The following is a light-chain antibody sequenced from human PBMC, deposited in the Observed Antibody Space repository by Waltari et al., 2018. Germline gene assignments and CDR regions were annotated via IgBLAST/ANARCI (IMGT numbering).Light chain of an antibody. Sequence: DIVMTQSLDSLAVSLGERATINCKSRQSVLLSTNNKNYLAWYQQKPGKPPKLLIYWASTRESGVPDRFSGGGSGTDFTLTISSLQAEDVAVYYCQQYYSTPRTFGQGTKVEIK. V-gene: IGKV4-1*01. CDR1: QSVLLSTNNKNY. J-gene: IGKJ1*01. CDR2: WAS. CDR3: QQYYSTPRT.